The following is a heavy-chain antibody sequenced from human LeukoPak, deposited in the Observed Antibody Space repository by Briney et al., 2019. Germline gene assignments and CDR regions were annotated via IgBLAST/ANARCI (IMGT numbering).Heavy chain of an antibody. CDR1: GFTFRCHC. CDR2: INSGGSGT. V-gene: IGHV3-74*01. CDR3: ATSLGPLTEY. D-gene: IGHD7-27*01. Sequence: GSLRLSCAASGFTFRCHCIHLVRQTSGKGLVWVSRINSGGSGTSYADSVEGRFTISRDNAKNTLYLQMNSLKGEDTAVYYCATSLGPLTEYWGQGTLVTVSS. J-gene: IGHJ4*02.